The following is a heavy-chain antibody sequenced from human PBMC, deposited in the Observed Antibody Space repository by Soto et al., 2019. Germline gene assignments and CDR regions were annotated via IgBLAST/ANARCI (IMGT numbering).Heavy chain of an antibody. Sequence: QLQLQESGPGLVKPSETLSLTCTVSGGSISSSSYYWGWIRQPPGKGLEWIGSIYYSGSTYYNPSLKSRVTISVDTSKNKFSLKLSSVTAADTAVYYCARLCTIFGVVISFAFDIWGQGTMVTVSS. CDR1: GGSISSSSYY. J-gene: IGHJ3*02. D-gene: IGHD3-3*01. CDR2: IYYSGST. V-gene: IGHV4-39*01. CDR3: ARLCTIFGVVISFAFDI.